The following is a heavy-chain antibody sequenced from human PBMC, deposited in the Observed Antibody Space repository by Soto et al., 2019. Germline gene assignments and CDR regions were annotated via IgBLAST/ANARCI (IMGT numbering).Heavy chain of an antibody. CDR3: AKSRDGYNPAY. J-gene: IGHJ4*02. V-gene: IGHV3-7*03. CDR1: GFTFSSYW. D-gene: IGHD5-12*01. CDR2: IKQDGSEK. Sequence: GGSLRLSCAASGFTFSSYWMSWVRQAPGKGLEWVANIKQDGSEKYYVDSVKGRFTISRDNARNTLYLQMNSLRAEDTAVYYCAKSRDGYNPAYWGQGTLVTVSS.